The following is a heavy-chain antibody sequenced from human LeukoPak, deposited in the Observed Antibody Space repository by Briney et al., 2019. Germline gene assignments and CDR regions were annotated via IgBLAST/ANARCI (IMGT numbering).Heavy chain of an antibody. CDR2: INPNSGGT. Sequence: ASVKVSCKASGYTFTGYYMHWVRQAPGQGLEWMGWINPNSGGTNYAQKFQGRVTMTRDTSISTAYMELSRLRSDDTAVYYCARGGDYDYVWGSYRYQHAFDIWGQGTMVTVSS. V-gene: IGHV1-2*02. CDR1: GYTFTGYY. CDR3: ARGGDYDYVWGSYRYQHAFDI. J-gene: IGHJ3*02. D-gene: IGHD3-16*02.